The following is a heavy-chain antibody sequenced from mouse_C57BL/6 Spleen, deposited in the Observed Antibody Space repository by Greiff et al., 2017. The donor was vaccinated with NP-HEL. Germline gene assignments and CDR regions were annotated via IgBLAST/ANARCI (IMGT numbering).Heavy chain of an antibody. D-gene: IGHD2-3*01. CDR3: TSWLLRGKDFDY. CDR1: GYTFTDYE. V-gene: IGHV1-15*01. J-gene: IGHJ2*01. CDR2: IDPETGGT. Sequence: VQLQQSGAELVRPGASVTLSCKASGYTFTDYEMHWVKQTPVHGLEWIGAIDPETGGTAYNQKFKGKAILTADKSSSTAYMELRSLTSEDSAVYYCTSWLLRGKDFDYWGQGTTLTVYS.